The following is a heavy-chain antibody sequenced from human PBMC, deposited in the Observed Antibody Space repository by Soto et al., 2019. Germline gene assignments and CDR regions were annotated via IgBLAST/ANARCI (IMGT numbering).Heavy chain of an antibody. CDR3: ARDPLRYSNYTQNWFDP. CDR2: IIPILGIA. CDR1: GGTNSIYT. Sequence: GASVNVYCKTSGGTNSIYTISWVRQAPRQGLEWMGRIIPILGIANYAQKFQGRVTITADKSTSTAYMELSSLRSEDTAVYYCARDPLRYSNYTQNWFDPWGQGTLVTVSS. D-gene: IGHD4-4*01. V-gene: IGHV1-69*04. J-gene: IGHJ5*02.